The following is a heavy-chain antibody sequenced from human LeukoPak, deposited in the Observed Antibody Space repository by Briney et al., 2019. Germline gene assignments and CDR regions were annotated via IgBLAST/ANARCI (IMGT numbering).Heavy chain of an antibody. CDR2: MCGSAGCT. Sequence: PGGSLRLSCAPSGLTFNIYAMSWVRLAPGKGLQWVASMCGSAGCTYYADSVKGRFTISRDNSKNTLYLQMNSLGAEDTAIYYCARDRPNYHESNGHYYNRDGDHWGQGTLVTVSS. J-gene: IGHJ5*02. CDR1: GLTFNIYA. CDR3: ARDRPNYHESNGHYYNRDGDH. V-gene: IGHV3-23*01. D-gene: IGHD3-22*01.